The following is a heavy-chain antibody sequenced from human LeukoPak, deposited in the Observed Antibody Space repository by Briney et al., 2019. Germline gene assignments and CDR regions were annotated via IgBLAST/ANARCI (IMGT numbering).Heavy chain of an antibody. CDR1: GGSISSYY. J-gene: IGHJ3*02. D-gene: IGHD1-26*01. CDR2: FYYSGST. CDR3: ARVLGLAGGSYSGAFDI. V-gene: IGHV4-59*01. Sequence: SETLSLTCTVSGGSISSYYWSWIRQPPGKGLEWIGYFYYSGSTNYNPSLKSRVTISVDTSKNQFSLKLSSVTAADTAVYYCARVLGLAGGSYSGAFDIWGQGTMVTVSS.